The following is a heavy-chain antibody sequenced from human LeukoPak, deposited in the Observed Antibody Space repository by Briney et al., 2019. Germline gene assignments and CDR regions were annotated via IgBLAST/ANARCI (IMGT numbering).Heavy chain of an antibody. CDR1: GFTFSGYP. CDR2: ISYDGSNK. Sequence: GKSLRLSCAASGFTFSGYPIHWVRQAPGKGLEWVAVISYDGSNKYYADSVKGRFTISRDNAKNSLSLQMNSLRANDTAVYYCARGTDWTDYYGMDVWGQGTTVTVSS. CDR3: ARGTDWTDYYGMDV. J-gene: IGHJ6*02. V-gene: IGHV3-30-3*01. D-gene: IGHD1-1*01.